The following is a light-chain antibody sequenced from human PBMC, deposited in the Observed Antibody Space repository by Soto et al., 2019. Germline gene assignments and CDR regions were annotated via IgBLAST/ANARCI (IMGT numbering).Light chain of an antibody. J-gene: IGKJ3*01. V-gene: IGKV3-20*01. CDR1: QSVSSSY. CDR3: QQYGSSPVT. Sequence: IVWTQSPGTLSLSPGERATLSCRASQSVSSSYLAWYQQKPGQAPRLLIYGASSRATGIPDRFSGSGSGTDFTLTVSRPEPEDFAVYYCQQYGSSPVTFGPGTKVDIK. CDR2: GAS.